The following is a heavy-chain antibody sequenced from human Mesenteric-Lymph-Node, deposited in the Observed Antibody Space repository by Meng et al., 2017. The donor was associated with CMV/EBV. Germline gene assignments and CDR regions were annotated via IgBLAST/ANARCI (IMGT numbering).Heavy chain of an antibody. J-gene: IGHJ5*02. D-gene: IGHD2-2*01. V-gene: IGHV1-18*01. Sequence: TSYGISWVRQAPGQGLEWMGWISAYNGNTNYAQKLQGRVTMTTDTSTSTAYMELRSLRSDDTAVYYCARGEYCSSTSCYEGFTWFDPWGQGTLVTVSS. CDR3: ARGEYCSSTSCYEGFTWFDP. CDR1: TSYG. CDR2: ISAYNGNT.